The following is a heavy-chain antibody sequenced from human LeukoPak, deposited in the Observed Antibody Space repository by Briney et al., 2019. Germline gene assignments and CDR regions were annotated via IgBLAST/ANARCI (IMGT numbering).Heavy chain of an antibody. J-gene: IGHJ4*02. CDR1: GFTLSRYA. V-gene: IGHV3-30*02. D-gene: IGHD1-14*01. Sequence: PTGGSLRLSCVASGFTLSRYAMHWVRQAPGKGLEWVAFIQFDGDNKYYADSVKGRFTISRDNSQNTLYLQMNSLTVEDTAVYYCAKRWVTTWSYFDFWGQGTLVSVSS. CDR3: AKRWVTTWSYFDF. CDR2: IQFDGDNK.